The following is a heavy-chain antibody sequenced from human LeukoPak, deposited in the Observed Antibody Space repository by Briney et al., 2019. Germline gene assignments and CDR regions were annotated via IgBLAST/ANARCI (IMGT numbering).Heavy chain of an antibody. J-gene: IGHJ4*02. CDR2: VRKKTNTLTT. CDR3: ARLVGANN. D-gene: IGHD1-26*01. Sequence: GGSLRLSCAASGFTFSDHDMDWVSQAPGKGLDWVGRVRKKTNTLTTESVASVKGRFTISRSDSQTSLYLQMNSLTAEDTAVYYCARLVGANNWGQGTLVIVS. CDR1: GFTFSDHD. V-gene: IGHV3-72*01.